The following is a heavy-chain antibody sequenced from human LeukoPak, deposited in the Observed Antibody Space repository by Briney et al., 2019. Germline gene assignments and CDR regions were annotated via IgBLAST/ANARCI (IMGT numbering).Heavy chain of an antibody. CDR1: DYTFSNYG. D-gene: IGHD1-1*01. CDR2: ISGHNGNT. Sequence: ASVKVSCKTSDYTFSNYGITWVRQAPGQGLEWMGWISGHNGNTNYAQRFQGRVTMTTDTSTSTAYMELRSLGSDDTAMYYCARASGEGRMAGPTLRGAFDVWGQGTMVTVSS. J-gene: IGHJ3*01. V-gene: IGHV1-18*01. CDR3: ARASGEGRMAGPTLRGAFDV.